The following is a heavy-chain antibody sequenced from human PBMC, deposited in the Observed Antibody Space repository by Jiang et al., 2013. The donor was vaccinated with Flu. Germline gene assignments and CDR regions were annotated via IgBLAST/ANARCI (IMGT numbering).Heavy chain of an antibody. Sequence: KVSCKASGGTFSSYAISWVRQAPGQGLEWMGGIIPIFGTANYAQKFQGRVTITADKSTSTAYMELSSLRSEDTAVYYCARAHQDFGPTVDWGQGTLVTVSS. V-gene: IGHV1-69*06. CDR1: GGTFSSYA. CDR2: IIPIFGTA. D-gene: IGHD3/OR15-3a*01. J-gene: IGHJ4*02. CDR3: ARAHQDFGPTVD.